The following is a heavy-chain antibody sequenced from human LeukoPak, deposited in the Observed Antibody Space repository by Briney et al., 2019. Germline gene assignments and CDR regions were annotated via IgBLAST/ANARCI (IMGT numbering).Heavy chain of an antibody. CDR1: GDSISSYY. J-gene: IGHJ5*02. V-gene: IGHV4-4*07. D-gene: IGHD2-2*01. CDR2: IYPSGST. CDR3: ARGSTRYCSSTSCQGKWFDP. Sequence: SETPSLTCTVSGDSISSYYWNWIRQPAGEGLEWIGRIYPSGSTNYNPSLRSRVTISVDTSKNQFSLKLSSVTAADTAVYYCARGSTRYCSSTSCQGKWFDPWGQGTLVTVSS.